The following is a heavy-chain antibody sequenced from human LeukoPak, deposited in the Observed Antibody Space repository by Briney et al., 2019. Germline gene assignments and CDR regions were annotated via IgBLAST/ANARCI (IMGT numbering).Heavy chain of an antibody. D-gene: IGHD3-22*01. CDR3: AKDRVYYFDSSGYSCDY. CDR1: GFTFSSDF. V-gene: IGHV3-23*01. J-gene: IGHJ4*02. CDR2: ISGGVGST. Sequence: TGGSLRLSCAASGFTFSSDFMIWVRQAPGRGLEWVSCISGGVGSTYYADSVKGRFTISRDNSKNTLYLQMHSLRAEDTAVYYCAKDRVYYFDSSGYSCDYWGQGSLVTVSS.